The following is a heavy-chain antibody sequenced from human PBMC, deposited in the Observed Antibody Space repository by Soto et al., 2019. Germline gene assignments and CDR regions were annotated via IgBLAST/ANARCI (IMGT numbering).Heavy chain of an antibody. CDR3: ASPYYYGSDPGPYYYYGMDV. D-gene: IGHD3-10*01. J-gene: IGHJ6*02. Sequence: GESLKISCKGSGYSFTSYWISWVRQMPGKGLKWMGRIDPSDSYTNYSPSFQGHVTISADKSISTAYLQWSSLKASDTAMYYCASPYYYGSDPGPYYYYGMDVWGQGTTVTVSS. V-gene: IGHV5-10-1*01. CDR2: IDPSDSYT. CDR1: GYSFTSYW.